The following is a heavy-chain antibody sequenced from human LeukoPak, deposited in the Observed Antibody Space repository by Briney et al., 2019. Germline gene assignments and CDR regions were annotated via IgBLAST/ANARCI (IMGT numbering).Heavy chain of an antibody. CDR2: VYYNGNT. J-gene: IGHJ4*02. D-gene: IGHD3-3*01. CDR3: ARQRASGTWAFDY. V-gene: IGHV4-39*01. Sequence: PSETLSLTCTVSRGSISSRSDYWWAWIRQPPGKGLEWFGSVYYNGNTYYDWSLKSRLTLSVDTSKDQFSLNLASVTAADTAVYHCARQRASGTWAFDYWGQGTLLTVSS. CDR1: RGSISSRSDY.